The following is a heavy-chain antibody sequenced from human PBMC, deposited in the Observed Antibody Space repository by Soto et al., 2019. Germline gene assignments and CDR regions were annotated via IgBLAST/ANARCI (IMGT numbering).Heavy chain of an antibody. D-gene: IGHD3-3*01. J-gene: IGHJ6*02. CDR3: AKDVRSGYYYYYYGMDV. CDR2: ISGSGGST. CDR1: GFNFISYA. Sequence: GGSLLLSCAASGFNFISYAMSWVRQAPGKGLEWVSAISGSGGSTYYADSVKGRFTISRDNSKNTLYLQMNSLRAEDTAVYYCAKDVRSGYYYYYYGMDVWGQGTTVTVSS. V-gene: IGHV3-23*01.